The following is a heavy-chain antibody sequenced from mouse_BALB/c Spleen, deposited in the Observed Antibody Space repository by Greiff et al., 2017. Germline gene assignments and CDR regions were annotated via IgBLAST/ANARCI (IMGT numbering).Heavy chain of an antibody. D-gene: IGHD2-1*01. J-gene: IGHJ1*01. CDR1: GYSFTGYF. V-gene: IGHV1-20*02. Sequence: VQLQQSGPELVKPGASVQISCKASGYSFTGYFMNWVMQSHGKSLEWIGRINPYNGDTFYNQKFKGKATLTVDKSSSTAYMELRSLASEDSAVYYCARRGNYEGYFDVWGAGTTVTVSS. CDR2: INPYNGDT. CDR3: ARRGNYEGYFDV.